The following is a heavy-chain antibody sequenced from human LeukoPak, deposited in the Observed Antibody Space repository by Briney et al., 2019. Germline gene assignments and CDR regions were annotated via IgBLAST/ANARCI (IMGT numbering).Heavy chain of an antibody. V-gene: IGHV3-13*01. J-gene: IGHJ4*02. Sequence: PGGSLRLSCAGSGFTFSSYSMNWVRQATGKGLEWVSAIGTAGDTYYPGSVKGRFTISRENAKNSLYLQMNSLRVGDTAVYYCVRGPYCSGGSCYGHFDYWGQGTLVTASS. CDR3: VRGPYCSGGSCYGHFDY. CDR2: IGTAGDT. D-gene: IGHD2-15*01. CDR1: GFTFSSYS.